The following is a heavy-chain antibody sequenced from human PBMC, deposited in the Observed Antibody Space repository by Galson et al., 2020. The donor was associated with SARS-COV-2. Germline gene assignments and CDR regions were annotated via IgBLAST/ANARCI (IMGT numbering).Heavy chain of an antibody. CDR2: IYYSGST. Sequence: SETLSLTCTVSGGSISSSSYYWGWIRQPPGKGLEWIGIIYYSGSTYYSPSLKSRVTISVDTSKNQFSLKLSSVTAADTAVYYCARAQYSITIFGVVTRYGMDVWGQGTTVTVSS. D-gene: IGHD3-3*01. CDR3: ARAQYSITIFGVVTRYGMDV. J-gene: IGHJ6*02. V-gene: IGHV4-39*07. CDR1: GGSISSSSYY.